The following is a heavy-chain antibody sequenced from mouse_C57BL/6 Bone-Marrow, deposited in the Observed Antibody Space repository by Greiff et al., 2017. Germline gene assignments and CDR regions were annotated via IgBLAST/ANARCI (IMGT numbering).Heavy chain of an antibody. CDR3: DCCGYYGSHWYFDV. J-gene: IGHJ1*03. V-gene: IGHV1-9*01. Sequence: QVQLQQSGAELMKPGASVKLSCKATGYTFTGYWIEWVKQRPGQGLEWIGEILPGSGSTNYNDKFKDKATVTAETSSNTAYMQLSSLTTEDSAIYYCDCCGYYGSHWYFDVWGTGTTVTVSS. D-gene: IGHD1-1*01. CDR1: GYTFTGYW. CDR2: ILPGSGST.